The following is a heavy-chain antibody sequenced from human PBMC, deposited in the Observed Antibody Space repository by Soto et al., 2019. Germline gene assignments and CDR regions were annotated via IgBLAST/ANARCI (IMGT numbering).Heavy chain of an antibody. CDR3: ARDLTLNFGWFDP. CDR1: GGSISSYY. J-gene: IGHJ5*02. V-gene: IGHV4-59*01. D-gene: IGHD3-9*01. CDR2: IYYSGST. Sequence: SETLSLTCTVSGGSISSYYWSWIRQPPGKGLEWIGYIYYSGSTNYNPSLKSRVTISVDTSKNQFSLKLSSVTAADTAGYYCARDLTLNFGWFDPWGQGTLVTVSS.